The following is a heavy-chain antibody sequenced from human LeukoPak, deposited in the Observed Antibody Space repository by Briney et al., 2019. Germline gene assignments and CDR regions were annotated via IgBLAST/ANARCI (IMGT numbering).Heavy chain of an antibody. CDR2: ISYDGSNK. Sequence: GGSLRLSCAASGFTFSSYGMPWVRQAPGKGLEWVAVISYDGSNKYYTDSVKGRFTISRDNSKNTLYLQMNSLRAEDTAVYYCAKKGLMVYAIPAYDYWGQGTLVTVSS. D-gene: IGHD2-8*01. CDR1: GFTFSSYG. J-gene: IGHJ4*02. CDR3: AKKGLMVYAIPAYDY. V-gene: IGHV3-30*18.